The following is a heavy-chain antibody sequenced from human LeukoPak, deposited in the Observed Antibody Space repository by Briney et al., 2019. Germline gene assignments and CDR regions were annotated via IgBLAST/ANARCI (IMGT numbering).Heavy chain of an antibody. V-gene: IGHV3-7*01. CDR3: AKAGVVVPGAYFDY. D-gene: IGHD2-2*01. J-gene: IGHJ4*02. CDR2: IKQDGSEK. CDR1: GFTFSSYW. Sequence: PGGSLRLSCAASGFTFSSYWMSWVRQAPGKWLEWVANIKQDGSEKYYVDSVKGRFTISRDNAKNSLYLQMNSLRAEDTAVYYCAKAGVVVPGAYFDYWGQGTLVTVSS.